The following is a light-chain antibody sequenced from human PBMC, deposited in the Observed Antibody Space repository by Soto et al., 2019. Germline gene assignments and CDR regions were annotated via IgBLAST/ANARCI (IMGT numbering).Light chain of an antibody. CDR2: DAS. CDR3: QQYGSTPLT. Sequence: EIVLKQSPDTLSLSPGERATLSCRASQSVKNNYLAWYQQKPGQAPRFLIYDASSRATGIPGRFSGSGSGTDFTLTISRLEPEDFAVYYCQQYGSTPLTFGGGTKV. J-gene: IGKJ4*01. V-gene: IGKV3-20*01. CDR1: QSVKNNY.